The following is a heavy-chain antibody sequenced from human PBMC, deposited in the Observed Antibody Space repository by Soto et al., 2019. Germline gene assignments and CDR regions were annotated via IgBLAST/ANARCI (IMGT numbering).Heavy chain of an antibody. CDR2: ISGSGGST. V-gene: IGHV3-23*01. CDR3: AKDVPDIVVVPAATFFDY. CDR1: GFTFSIYA. J-gene: IGHJ4*02. Sequence: GGSLRLSCAASGFTFSIYAMSWVRQAPGKGLEWVSAISGSGGSTYYADSVKGRFTISRDNSENTLYLQMNSLRAEDTAVYYCAKDVPDIVVVPAATFFDYWGQGTLVTVSS. D-gene: IGHD2-2*01.